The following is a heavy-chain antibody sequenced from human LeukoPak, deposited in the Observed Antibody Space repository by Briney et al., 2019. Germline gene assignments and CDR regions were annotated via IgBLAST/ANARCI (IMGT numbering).Heavy chain of an antibody. CDR2: IYSGGST. V-gene: IGHV3-53*01. J-gene: IGHJ4*02. CDR1: GFTFGDYA. Sequence: PGGSLRLSCTASGFTFGDYAMSWVRQAPGKGLEWVSVIYSGGSTYYADSVKGRFTISRDNSKNTLYLQMNSLRAEDTAVYYCARGYMAGGLDYWGQGTLVTVSS. CDR3: ARGYMAGGLDY. D-gene: IGHD1-1*01.